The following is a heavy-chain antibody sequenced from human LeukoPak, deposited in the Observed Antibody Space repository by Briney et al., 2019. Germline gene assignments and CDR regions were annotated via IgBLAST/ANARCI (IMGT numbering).Heavy chain of an antibody. CDR1: GGSFSGYY. J-gene: IGHJ5*02. CDR3: ARRYNWNYFLRRRAEFDP. V-gene: IGHV4-34*01. Sequence: SETLSLTCAVYGGSFSGYYWSWIRQPPGKGLEWIGEINHSGSTNYNAALKTRVTISVDTSKNQFSLKLSSVTAADTAVYYCARRYNWNYFLRRRAEFDPWGQGTLVTVSS. D-gene: IGHD1-7*01. CDR2: INHSGST.